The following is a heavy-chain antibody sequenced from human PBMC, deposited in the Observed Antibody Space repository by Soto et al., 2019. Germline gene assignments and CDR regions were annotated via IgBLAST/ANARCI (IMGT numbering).Heavy chain of an antibody. D-gene: IGHD3-16*02. J-gene: IGHJ5*02. V-gene: IGHV4-31*03. CDR3: ARMALHLGELSRNWFDP. CDR1: GGSISSGNYY. Sequence: QVQLQESGPGLVKPSQTLSLTCTLSGGSISSGNYYWSWIRQHPGKGPEWIGYIYYSGSTHYNPSLKSRVTISLDTSNNHFSLKLSSVTAADTAVYYCARMALHLGELSRNWFDPWGQGTLVTVSS. CDR2: IYYSGST.